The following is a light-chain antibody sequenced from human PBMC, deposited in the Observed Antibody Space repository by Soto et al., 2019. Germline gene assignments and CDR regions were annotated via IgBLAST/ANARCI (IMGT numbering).Light chain of an antibody. V-gene: IGLV2-14*01. CDR2: EVS. Sequence: QSALTQPASVSGSPGQSITISCTGTSSDIGGYSYVSWYQQHPGKAPKLIIYEVSNRPSGVSNRFSGSKSGNTASLTISGLQAEDEAEYSCSSYSGTSTPVVFGGGTQRTVL. CDR1: SSDIGGYSY. CDR3: SSYSGTSTPVV. J-gene: IGLJ2*01.